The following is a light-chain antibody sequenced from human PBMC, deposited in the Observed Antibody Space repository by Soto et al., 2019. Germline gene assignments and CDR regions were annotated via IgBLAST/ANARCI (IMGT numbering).Light chain of an antibody. V-gene: IGKV1-39*01. CDR2: AAS. J-gene: IGKJ1*01. Sequence: DIQMTQSPSSLSASVGDRVTITCRASQNISSYLNWYQQKPGKAPNLLIYAASSLQSGVPSRFSGNGSGTDFTLTISSLPPEDFATYYCQQSYSTPRFGQGTKVEIK. CDR1: QNISSY. CDR3: QQSYSTPR.